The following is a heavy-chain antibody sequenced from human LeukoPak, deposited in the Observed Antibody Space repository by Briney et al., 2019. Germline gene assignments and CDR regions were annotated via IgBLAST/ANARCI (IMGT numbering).Heavy chain of an antibody. V-gene: IGHV4-39*01. CDR1: GGSISSSSYY. CDR2: IYYSGST. CDR3: ARHPTYSISYYYYGMDV. D-gene: IGHD6-13*01. J-gene: IGHJ6*02. Sequence: PSETLSLTCTVSGGSISSSSYYWGWIRQPPGKGLEWIGSIYYSGSTYYNPSLKSRVTISVDTSKNQFSLKLSSVTAADTAVYYCARHPTYSISYYYYGMDVWGQGTTVTVSS.